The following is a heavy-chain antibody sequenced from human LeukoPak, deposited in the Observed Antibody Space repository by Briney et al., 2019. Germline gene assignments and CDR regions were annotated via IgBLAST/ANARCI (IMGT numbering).Heavy chain of an antibody. CDR1: GFTFSSYC. V-gene: IGHV3-21*01. CDR3: ARATIFGWFDP. Sequence: GGSLRLSCAASGFTFSSYCMSWVRQAPGKGPEWVSSISSSSSYIYYADSVKGRFTISRANAKNSLYLQMNSLRAEDPAVYYCARATIFGWFDPWGQGTLVTVSS. J-gene: IGHJ5*02. D-gene: IGHD3-9*01. CDR2: ISSSSSYI.